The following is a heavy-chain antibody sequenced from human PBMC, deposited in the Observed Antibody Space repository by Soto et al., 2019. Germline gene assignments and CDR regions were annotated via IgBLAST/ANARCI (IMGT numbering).Heavy chain of an antibody. D-gene: IGHD3-3*02. J-gene: IGHJ5*02. CDR1: GDTFTNFD. CDR3: ARYIYGQGFKA. Sequence: QVQLVKPGAEVRKPGASVKVSCKASGDTFTNFDFNWVRQPTGQGLEWIGWMRANSGDTGHAHKFQGRVSMTRDTSMSTAYVELSSLRAEDTAVYYCARYIYGQGFKAWGQGTLIFVSS. CDR2: MRANSGDT. V-gene: IGHV1-8*01.